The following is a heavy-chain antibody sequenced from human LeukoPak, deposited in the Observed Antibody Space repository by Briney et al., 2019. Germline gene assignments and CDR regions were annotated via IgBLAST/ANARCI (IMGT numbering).Heavy chain of an antibody. Sequence: SETLSLTCTVSGGSISSYYWSWIRQPPGKGLEWIGYIYYSGSTNYNPSLKSRVTISVDTSKNQFSLKLSSVTAADTAVYYCARVRRGYYDSSRYYSSYYYYYYMDVWGKGTTVTISS. CDR3: ARVRRGYYDSSRYYSSYYYYYYMDV. CDR1: GGSISSYY. J-gene: IGHJ6*03. CDR2: IYYSGST. D-gene: IGHD3-22*01. V-gene: IGHV4-59*01.